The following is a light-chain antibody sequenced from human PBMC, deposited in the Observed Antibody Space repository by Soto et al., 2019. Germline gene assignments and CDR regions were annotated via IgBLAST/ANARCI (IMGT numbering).Light chain of an antibody. CDR1: QGISSY. J-gene: IGKJ1*01. V-gene: IGKV1-8*01. Sequence: AIRMTQSPSSFSASTGDRVTITCRASQGISSYLAWYQQKPGKAPKLLIYAASTLQSGVPSRFSGSGSGIVFILIFIFLHSEDFATNYWKQYYSYARTFGQGTKVDIK. CDR3: KQYYSYART. CDR2: AAS.